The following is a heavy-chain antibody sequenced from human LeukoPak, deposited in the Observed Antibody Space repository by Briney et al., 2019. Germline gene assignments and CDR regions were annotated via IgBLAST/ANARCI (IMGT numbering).Heavy chain of an antibody. J-gene: IGHJ3*02. D-gene: IGHD5-24*01. CDR2: ISWNSGSI. CDR1: GFTFDDYA. Sequence: GRSLRLSCAASGFTFDDYAMHWVRQAPGKGLEWVSGISWNSGSIGYADSVKGRFTISRDNAKNSLYLQMNSLGAEDTALYYCAKDISRDGYNYAFDIWGQGTMVTVSS. V-gene: IGHV3-9*01. CDR3: AKDISRDGYNYAFDI.